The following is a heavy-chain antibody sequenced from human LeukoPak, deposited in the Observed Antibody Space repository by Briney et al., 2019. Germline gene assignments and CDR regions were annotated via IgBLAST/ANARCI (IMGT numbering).Heavy chain of an antibody. CDR2: INPNSGGT. D-gene: IGHD6-6*01. J-gene: IGHJ4*02. Sequence: ASVKVSCKASGYTFTGYYMHWVRQAPGQGLEWMGWINPNSGGTNYAQKFQGRVTMTRDTSISTAYMEQSRLRSDDTAVYYCARGIAARRDPFDYWGQGTLVTVSS. V-gene: IGHV1-2*02. CDR1: GYTFTGYY. CDR3: ARGIAARRDPFDY.